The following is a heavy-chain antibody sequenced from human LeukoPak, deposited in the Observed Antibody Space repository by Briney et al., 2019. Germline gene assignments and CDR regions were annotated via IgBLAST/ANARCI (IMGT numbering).Heavy chain of an antibody. J-gene: IGHJ4*02. D-gene: IGHD3-22*01. CDR1: GGSISSYY. Sequence: PSETLSLTCTVSGGSISSYYWIWIRQPAGKGLEWIGRIYTSGSTNYNPSLKSRVIMSVDTSKNQFSLKLSSVTAADTAVYYCARGRADYFDSSGYYFDYWGQGTLVTVSS. V-gene: IGHV4-4*07. CDR3: ARGRADYFDSSGYYFDY. CDR2: IYTSGST.